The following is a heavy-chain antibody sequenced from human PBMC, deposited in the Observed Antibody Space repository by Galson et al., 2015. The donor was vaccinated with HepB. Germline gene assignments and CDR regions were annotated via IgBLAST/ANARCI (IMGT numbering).Heavy chain of an antibody. Sequence: SLRLSCAASGFTFSSYGMHWVRQAPGKGLEWVAVMSYDGSNKYYADSVKGRFTISRDNSKNTLYLQMNSLRAEDTAVYYCAKESFWSGPEGYYFDYWGQGTLVTVSS. J-gene: IGHJ4*02. CDR1: GFTFSSYG. V-gene: IGHV3-30*18. CDR3: AKESFWSGPEGYYFDY. CDR2: MSYDGSNK. D-gene: IGHD3-3*01.